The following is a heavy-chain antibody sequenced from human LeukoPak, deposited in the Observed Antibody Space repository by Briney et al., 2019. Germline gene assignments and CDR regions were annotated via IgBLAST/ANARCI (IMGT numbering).Heavy chain of an antibody. V-gene: IGHV1-2*02. CDR1: GYTFTGYY. CDR3: AREGVFCRSTSCSAPFDT. CDR2: INPNSGDT. J-gene: IGHJ4*02. D-gene: IGHD2-2*01. Sequence: ASVKVSCKASGYTFTGYYMHWVRQAPGQGLEWMGWINPNSGDTIYAQKFQGRVTMTRDTSISTAYMELSRLRSDDTAVYYCAREGVFCRSTSCSAPFDTCGQGTLFTVSS.